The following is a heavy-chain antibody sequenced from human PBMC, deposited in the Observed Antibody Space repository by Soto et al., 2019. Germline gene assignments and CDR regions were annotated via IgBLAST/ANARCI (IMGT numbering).Heavy chain of an antibody. V-gene: IGHV3-9*01. CDR2: ISWNSGNI. CDR3: AKWYTTSCFAHFDF. Sequence: EVQLVESGGGLVQPGRSLRLSCTASAFTFGDYAMHWVRQAPEKGLEWVSCISWNSGNIVYVDSVEGRFTISRDNAKKSMYLQMDSLRPEDTAFYYCAKWYTTSCFAHFDFWGQGALVTVSS. CDR1: AFTFGDYA. J-gene: IGHJ4*02. D-gene: IGHD2-2*01.